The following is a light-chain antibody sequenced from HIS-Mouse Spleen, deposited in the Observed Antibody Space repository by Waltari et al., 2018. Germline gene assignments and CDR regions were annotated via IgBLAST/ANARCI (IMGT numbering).Light chain of an antibody. Sequence: SDELTQPPSVSVSPGQTSRITRSAESLPTKSADWYQQKSGQAPVLVIYEDSKRSSGIPERFSGSSSGTMATLTISGAQVEDEADYYCYSTDSSGNHRVFGGGTKLTVL. V-gene: IGLV3-10*01. CDR1: SLPTKS. J-gene: IGLJ2*01. CDR3: YSTDSSGNHRV. CDR2: EDS.